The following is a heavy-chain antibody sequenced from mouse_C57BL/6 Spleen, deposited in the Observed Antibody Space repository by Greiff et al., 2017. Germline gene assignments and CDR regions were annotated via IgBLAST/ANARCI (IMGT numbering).Heavy chain of an antibody. J-gene: IGHJ2*01. CDR1: GYAFSSSW. CDR2: IYPGDGDT. D-gene: IGHD4-1*01. Sequence: QVQLQQSGPELVKPGASVKISCKASGYAFSSSWMNWVKQRPGKGLEWIGRIYPGDGDTNYNGKFKGKATLTADKSSSTAYMQLSSLTSEDSAVYFCARGGANLYFDYWGQGTTLTVSS. V-gene: IGHV1-82*01. CDR3: ARGGANLYFDY.